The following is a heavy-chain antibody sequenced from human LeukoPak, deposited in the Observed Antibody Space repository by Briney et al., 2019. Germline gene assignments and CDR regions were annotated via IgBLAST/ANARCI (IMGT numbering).Heavy chain of an antibody. D-gene: IGHD2-15*01. CDR2: ISSSGSTI. V-gene: IGHV3-48*03. J-gene: IGHJ6*03. CDR3: ARVVVVVAATLSYYMDV. CDR1: GFTFSSYE. Sequence: PGGSLRLSCAASGFTFSSYEMNWVRQAPGKGLEWVSYISSSGSTIYYADSVKGRFTISRDNAKNSLYLQMNSLRAEDTAVYYCARVVVVVAATLSYYMDVWGKGTTVTISS.